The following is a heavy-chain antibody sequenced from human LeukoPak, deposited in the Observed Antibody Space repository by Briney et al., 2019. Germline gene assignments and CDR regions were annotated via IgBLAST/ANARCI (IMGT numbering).Heavy chain of an antibody. J-gene: IGHJ6*03. V-gene: IGHV1-69*05. CDR2: IIPIFGTA. CDR1: GGTFSSYA. D-gene: IGHD6-13*01. CDR3: ARGSSSWYLGYYYYYYMDV. Sequence: SVKVSCKASGGTFSSYAISWVRQAPGQGLEWMGGIIPIFGTANYAQKFQGRVTITTDESTSTAYMELSSLRSEDTAVYYCARGSSSWYLGYYYYYYMDVWGKGTTVTVSS.